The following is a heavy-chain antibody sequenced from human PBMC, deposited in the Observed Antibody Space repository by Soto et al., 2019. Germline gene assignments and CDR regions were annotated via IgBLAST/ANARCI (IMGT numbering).Heavy chain of an antibody. Sequence: EVQLLESGGGLVQPGGSLRLSCAASGFTFSSYAMRWVRQAPGKGLEWVSAISGSGGSTYYADSVKGRFTISRDNSKSTLYLQMNSVRAEDTAVYYCARRGSGSYNDYWGQGTLVTVSS. V-gene: IGHV3-23*01. CDR3: ARRGSGSYNDY. J-gene: IGHJ4*02. D-gene: IGHD1-26*01. CDR1: GFTFSSYA. CDR2: ISGSGGST.